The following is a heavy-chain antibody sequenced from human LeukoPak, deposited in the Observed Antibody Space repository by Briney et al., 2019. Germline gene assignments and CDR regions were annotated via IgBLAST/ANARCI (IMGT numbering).Heavy chain of an antibody. CDR1: GGTFSSYA. CDR2: IIPIFGTA. D-gene: IGHD3-10*01. V-gene: IGHV1-69*13. J-gene: IGHJ4*02. Sequence: ASVKVSCKASGGTFSSYAISWVRQAPGQGLEWMGGIIPIFGTANYAQKFQGRVTITADESTSTAYMELSSLRSEDTAVYYCARDRGPYYGSGSHSFANWGQGPLAPSPQ. CDR3: ARDRGPYYGSGSHSFAN.